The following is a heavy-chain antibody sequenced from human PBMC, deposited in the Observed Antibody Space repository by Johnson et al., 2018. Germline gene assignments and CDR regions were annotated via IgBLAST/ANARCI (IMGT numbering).Heavy chain of an antibody. D-gene: IGHD3-3*01. CDR2: IRSKTFGGTR. CDR3: TRGYDFWSGYYIDV. CDR1: GFTFDDYA. V-gene: IGHV3-49*03. J-gene: IGHJ6*03. Sequence: VQLLESGGGLVQPGRSLRLSCTTSGFTFDDYAMSWFRQAPGKGLEWVGFIRSKTFGGTRDYVASVKGRFTISREDSKGIAYLQMNSLKTEDTAIYFCTRGYDFWSGYYIDVWGKGTTVTVSS.